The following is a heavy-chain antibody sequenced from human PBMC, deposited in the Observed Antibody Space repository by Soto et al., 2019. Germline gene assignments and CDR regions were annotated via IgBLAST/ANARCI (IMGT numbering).Heavy chain of an antibody. CDR3: AKVARITIFGVVNPSAFDI. J-gene: IGHJ3*02. V-gene: IGHV3-30*18. CDR1: GFTFSSYG. Sequence: QVQLVESGGGVVQPGRSLRLSCAASGFTFSSYGMHWVRQAPGKGLEWVAVISYDGSNKYYADSVKGRFTISRDNSKNTLYLQMNRLRAEDTAVYYCAKVARITIFGVVNPSAFDIWGQGTMVTVSS. CDR2: ISYDGSNK. D-gene: IGHD3-3*01.